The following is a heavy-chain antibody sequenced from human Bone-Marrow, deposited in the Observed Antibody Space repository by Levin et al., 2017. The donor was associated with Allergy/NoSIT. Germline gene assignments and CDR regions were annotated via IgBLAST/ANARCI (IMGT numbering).Heavy chain of an antibody. J-gene: IGHJ5*02. Sequence: GESLKISCKASGYTFTSYGISWVRQAPGQGLEWMGWISAYNGNTNYAQKLQGRVTMTTDTSTSTAYMELRSLRSDDTAVYYCARDYEPNHDYGDYLNWFDPWGQGTLVTVSS. CDR2: ISAYNGNT. D-gene: IGHD4-17*01. CDR1: GYTFTSYG. V-gene: IGHV1-18*01. CDR3: ARDYEPNHDYGDYLNWFDP.